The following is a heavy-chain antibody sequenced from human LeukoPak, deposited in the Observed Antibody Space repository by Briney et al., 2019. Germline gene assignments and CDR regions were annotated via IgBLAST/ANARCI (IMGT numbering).Heavy chain of an antibody. Sequence: GGSLRLSCAASGFTFSGYWMHWVRQAPGKGLVWVSRINSDGSTTSYADSVMGRFTISRDNAKNTLYLQMNSLRAEDTAVYYCARVIYSGWEGELSGWGQGTLVTVSS. D-gene: IGHD6-19*01. J-gene: IGHJ4*02. CDR3: ARVIYSGWEGELSG. CDR2: INSDGSTT. CDR1: GFTFSGYW. V-gene: IGHV3-74*01.